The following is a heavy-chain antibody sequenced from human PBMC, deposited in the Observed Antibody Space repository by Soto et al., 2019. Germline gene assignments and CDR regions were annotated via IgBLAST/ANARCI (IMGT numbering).Heavy chain of an antibody. J-gene: IGHJ6*02. CDR2: IYHSGST. V-gene: IGHV4-34*01. D-gene: IGHD3-22*01. CDR3: ARHNYDSRGYYHYYYGMDV. Sequence: QVQLQQWGAGLLKPSETLSLTCAVNGGSGGSFSGYYWSWVRQPPVKGQEWLGEIYHSGSTNYNPSLKSRVTLSVATPKNQFSLKLSAVTAADTAVYYCARHNYDSRGYYHYYYGMDVWGQGTTVTVSS. CDR1: GGSGGSFSGYY.